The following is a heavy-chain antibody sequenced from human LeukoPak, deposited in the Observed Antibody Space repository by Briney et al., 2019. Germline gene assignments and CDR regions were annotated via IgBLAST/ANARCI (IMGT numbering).Heavy chain of an antibody. D-gene: IGHD3-22*01. J-gene: IGHJ3*02. Sequence: ASVKVSCKASGYTFTRYGLSWVRQAPGQGLEWVGWISGYNGNTFYAQKFQGRVTMTTDTSTTTAYMELRSLRSDDTAVYYCARDLNYYDSSAYYDTFDMWGQGTMVTASS. CDR3: ARDLNYYDSSAYYDTFDM. CDR2: ISGYNGNT. CDR1: GYTFTRYG. V-gene: IGHV1-18*01.